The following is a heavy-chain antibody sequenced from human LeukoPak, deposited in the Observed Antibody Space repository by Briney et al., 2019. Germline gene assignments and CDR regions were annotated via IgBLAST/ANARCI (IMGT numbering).Heavy chain of an antibody. CDR3: AREGLAPYGMDV. D-gene: IGHD3-16*01. Sequence: GGSLRLSCTVSTFTFNKAWMNWVRQAPGKGLEWVSSISSSSSYIYYADSVKGRFTISRDNAKNSLYLQMNSLRAEDTAVYYCAREGLAPYGMDVWGQGTTVTVSS. CDR2: ISSSSSYI. J-gene: IGHJ6*02. CDR1: TFTFNKAW. V-gene: IGHV3-21*01.